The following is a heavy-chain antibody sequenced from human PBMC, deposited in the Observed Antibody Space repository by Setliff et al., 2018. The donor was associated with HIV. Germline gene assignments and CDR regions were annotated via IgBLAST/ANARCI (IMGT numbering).Heavy chain of an antibody. V-gene: IGHV3-7*01. Sequence: GESLKISCVASRFTFNDYWMSWVRQAPGKGLEWVANIDRDGRETNYVDSVKGRFTIFRDNAKSSMYLQMNSLRAEDTAIYYCARKFRPGHGVDVWGQGTTVTVSS. CDR2: IDRDGRET. CDR1: RFTFNDYW. CDR3: ARKFRPGHGVDV. D-gene: IGHD3-10*01. J-gene: IGHJ6*02.